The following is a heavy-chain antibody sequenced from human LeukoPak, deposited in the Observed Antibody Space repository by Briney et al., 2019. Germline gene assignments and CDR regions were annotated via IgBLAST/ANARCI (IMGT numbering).Heavy chain of an antibody. D-gene: IGHD3-22*01. V-gene: IGHV4-59*01. J-gene: IGHJ4*02. Sequence: SETLSLTCTVSGGSISSYYWSWIRQPPGKGLEWIGYIYYSGSTNYNPSLKSRVTISVDTFKNQFSLKLSSVTAADTAVYYCARAVTVDYYDSSGYYDYWGQGTLVTVSS. CDR3: ARAVTVDYYDSSGYYDY. CDR2: IYYSGST. CDR1: GGSISSYY.